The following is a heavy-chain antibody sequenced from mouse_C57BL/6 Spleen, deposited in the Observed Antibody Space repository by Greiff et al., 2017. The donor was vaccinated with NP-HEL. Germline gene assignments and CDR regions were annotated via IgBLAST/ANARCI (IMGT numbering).Heavy chain of an antibody. V-gene: IGHV5-17*01. J-gene: IGHJ4*01. D-gene: IGHD1-1*01. CDR1: GFTFSDYG. Sequence: EVKLVESGGGLVKPGGSLKLSCAASGFTFSDYGMHWVRQAPEKGLEWVAYISSGSSTIYYADTVKGRFTISRDNAKNTLFLQMTSLRSEDTAMYYCANTVVRPYAMDYWGQGTSVTVSS. CDR2: ISSGSSTI. CDR3: ANTVVRPYAMDY.